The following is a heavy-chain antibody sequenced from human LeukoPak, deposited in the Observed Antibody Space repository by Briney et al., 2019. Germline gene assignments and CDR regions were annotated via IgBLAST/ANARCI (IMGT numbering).Heavy chain of an antibody. Sequence: GGSLRLSCAASGFTFDTYYMSWVRQAPGKGLEWVSSISSSSSYIYYADSVKGRFTISRDNSKNTLYLQMNSLRAEDTAVYYCAKDGTRLRYFDWLSPSPGYYYYGMDVWGQGTTVTVSS. V-gene: IGHV3-21*04. J-gene: IGHJ6*02. CDR3: AKDGTRLRYFDWLSPSPGYYYYGMDV. CDR1: GFTFDTYY. D-gene: IGHD3-9*01. CDR2: ISSSSSYI.